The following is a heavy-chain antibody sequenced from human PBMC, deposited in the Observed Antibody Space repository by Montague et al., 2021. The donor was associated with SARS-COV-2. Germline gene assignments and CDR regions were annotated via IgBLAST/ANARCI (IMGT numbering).Heavy chain of an antibody. V-gene: IGHV4-59*01. Sequence: SETLSLTCTVSGGSISNYYWSGIRQPPGRGLEWIGYTYHSGSTDYSPSLKSRVTISLDTSKNQFSLKVTSVTAADTAVYYCARGGGYYNYGLDVWGPGTTVTVSS. D-gene: IGHD3-22*01. CDR3: ARGGGYYNYGLDV. J-gene: IGHJ6*02. CDR2: TYHSGST. CDR1: GGSISNYY.